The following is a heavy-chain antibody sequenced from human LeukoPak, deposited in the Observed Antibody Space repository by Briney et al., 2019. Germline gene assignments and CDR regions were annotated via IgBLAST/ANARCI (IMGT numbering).Heavy chain of an antibody. D-gene: IGHD3-16*01. Sequence: PSETLSLTCIVSGASVSTGDYYWSWIRQPPGKRPEWIAYVHYSDGATYNPSLQSRVTISIDRSKNQFSLRLMSATAADTAVYYCARDLGAPKYVAYSVDYWGQGTLVTVSS. V-gene: IGHV4-61*08. J-gene: IGHJ4*02. CDR1: GASVSTGDYY. CDR3: ARDLGAPKYVAYSVDY. CDR2: VHYSDGA.